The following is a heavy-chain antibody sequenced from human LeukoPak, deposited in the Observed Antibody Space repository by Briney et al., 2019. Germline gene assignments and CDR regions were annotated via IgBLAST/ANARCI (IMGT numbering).Heavy chain of an antibody. CDR1: GGSISSGGYY. CDR3: ARSYRLQWLVRSVPPFDY. V-gene: IGHV4-39*07. Sequence: SETLSLTCTVSGGSISSGGYYWSWIRQHPGKGLEWIGEINHSGSTNYNPSLKSRVTISVDTSKNQFSLKLSSVTAADTAVYYCARSYRLQWLVRSVPPFDYWGQGTLVTVSS. CDR2: INHSGST. J-gene: IGHJ4*02. D-gene: IGHD6-19*01.